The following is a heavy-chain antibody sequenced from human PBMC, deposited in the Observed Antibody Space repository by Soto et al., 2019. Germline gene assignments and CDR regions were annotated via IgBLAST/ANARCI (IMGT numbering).Heavy chain of an antibody. J-gene: IGHJ5*02. CDR2: IYHSGST. CDR1: GGSISSSSW. V-gene: IGHV4-4*02. CDR3: ARYYYDSSGNNWFDP. D-gene: IGHD3-22*01. Sequence: SETLSLTCAVSGGSISSSSWWSWVRQPPGKGLEWIGEIYHSGSTNYNPSLKSRVTISVDKSKNQFSLKLSSVTAADTAVYYCARYYYDSSGNNWFDPWGQGTLVTVSS.